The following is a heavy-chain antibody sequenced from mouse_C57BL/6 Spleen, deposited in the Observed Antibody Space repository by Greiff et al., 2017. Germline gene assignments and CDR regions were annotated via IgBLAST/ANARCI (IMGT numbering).Heavy chain of an antibody. J-gene: IGHJ3*01. CDR1: GYAFSSSW. V-gene: IGHV1-82*01. CDR3: ASYYGSSYYWFAY. D-gene: IGHD1-1*01. Sequence: QVQLKQSGPELVKPGASVKISCKASGYAFSSSWMNWVKQRPGKGLEWIGRIYPGDGDTNYNGTFKGTATLTADKSSSTAYVLLSSLTSEDSAVYFCASYYGSSYYWFAYWGQGTLVTVSA. CDR2: IYPGDGDT.